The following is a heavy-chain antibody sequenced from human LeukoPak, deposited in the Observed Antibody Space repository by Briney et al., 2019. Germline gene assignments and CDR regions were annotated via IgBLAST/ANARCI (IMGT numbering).Heavy chain of an antibody. Sequence: SETLSLTCTVSGSSISSYYWSWIRQPPGKGLEWIGYIYYSGSTNYNPSLKSRVTISVDTSKNQFSLKLSSVTAADTAVYYCARSHIAAAGGFDYWGQGTLVTVSS. CDR1: GSSISSYY. D-gene: IGHD6-13*01. CDR2: IYYSGST. V-gene: IGHV4-59*01. J-gene: IGHJ4*02. CDR3: ARSHIAAAGGFDY.